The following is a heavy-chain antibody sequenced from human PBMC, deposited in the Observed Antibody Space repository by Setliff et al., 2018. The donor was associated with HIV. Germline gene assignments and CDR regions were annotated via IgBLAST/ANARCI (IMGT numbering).Heavy chain of an antibody. J-gene: IGHJ4*02. D-gene: IGHD1-7*01. Sequence: PSETLSLTCSVSGGSISSDYWSWIRQPPGKGLEWIGYIYYSGSTNYNPSLKSRVTISVDTSKKQFSLRVNSVTAADTALYFCARATWNSVDYWGQGTLVTVSS. CDR3: ARATWNSVDY. CDR2: IYYSGST. CDR1: GGSISSDY. V-gene: IGHV4-59*12.